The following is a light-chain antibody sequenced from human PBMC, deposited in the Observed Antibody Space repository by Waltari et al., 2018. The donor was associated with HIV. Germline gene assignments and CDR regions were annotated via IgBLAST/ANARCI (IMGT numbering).Light chain of an antibody. V-gene: IGLV8-61*01. J-gene: IGLJ3*02. CDR2: STN. CDR1: SGPVYSTYH. CDR3: ALYMGSGTWV. Sequence: QTVVTQEPSFSVSPGGTVTPTCDFGSGPVYSTYHTSWYQQTPGQAPRTLIYSTNTRSSGVPDRFSGAILGNKAALTITGAQADDESVYYCALYMGSGTWVFGGGTKLTVL.